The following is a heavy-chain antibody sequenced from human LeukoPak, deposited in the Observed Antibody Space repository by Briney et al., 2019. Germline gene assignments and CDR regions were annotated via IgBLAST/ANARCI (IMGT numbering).Heavy chain of an antibody. Sequence: GGSLRLSCAASGFTFTSYAMSWVCQAPGKGLEWVSAISGSGDSAYYADSVKGRFTISRDNSKNTLYLQVNSLRAEDTAVYYCAKGGPGFNWFDPWGQGTLVTVSS. J-gene: IGHJ5*02. CDR3: AKGGPGFNWFDP. CDR1: GFTFTSYA. CDR2: ISGSGDSA. V-gene: IGHV3-23*01.